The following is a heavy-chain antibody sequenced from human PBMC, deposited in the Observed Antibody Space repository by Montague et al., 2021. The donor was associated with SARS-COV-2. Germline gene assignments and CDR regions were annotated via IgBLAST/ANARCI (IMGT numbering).Heavy chain of an antibody. Sequence: SETLSLTCAVYGGSLSGNYWGWIRQPPGKGLEWIGSIYYSGSTYYDSSLKSRVTISVDTSKNQFSLKLNSVTAAVTAVYYCARLVWFGELSSENWFDPWGQGTLVTVSS. V-gene: IGHV4-39*01. CDR3: ARLVWFGELSSENWFDP. CDR1: GGSLSGNY. J-gene: IGHJ5*02. D-gene: IGHD3-10*01. CDR2: IYYSGST.